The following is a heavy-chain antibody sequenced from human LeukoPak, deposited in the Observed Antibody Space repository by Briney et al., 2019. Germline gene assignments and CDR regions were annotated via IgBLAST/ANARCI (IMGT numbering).Heavy chain of an antibody. CDR3: ARGYLYYDDVSGYPFDY. CDR2: INPNSGGT. V-gene: IGHV1-2*02. J-gene: IGHJ4*02. Sequence: ASVKVSCKASGYTFTDYYMHWVRQAPGQGLEWMGWINPNSGGTNYAQKFQGRVTMTRDTSISTAYMELRRLRSDDTAVYYCARGYLYYDDVSGYPFDYWGQGTLVTVSS. CDR1: GYTFTDYY. D-gene: IGHD3-22*01.